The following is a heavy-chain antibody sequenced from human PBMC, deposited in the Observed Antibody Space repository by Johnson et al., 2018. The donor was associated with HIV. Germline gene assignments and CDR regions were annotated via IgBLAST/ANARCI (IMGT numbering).Heavy chain of an antibody. CDR1: GFTFSSYG. Sequence: QMLLVESGGGLVQPGGSLRLSCAASGFTFSSYGMHWVRQAPGKGLEWVAFIRYDGSNKYYADSVKGRFTISRDNSKNTLYLQRNSLRAEDTAVYYCAKEQLLRAFDIWGQGTRVTVSS. D-gene: IGHD2-15*01. CDR3: AKEQLLRAFDI. V-gene: IGHV3-30*02. CDR2: IRYDGSNK. J-gene: IGHJ3*02.